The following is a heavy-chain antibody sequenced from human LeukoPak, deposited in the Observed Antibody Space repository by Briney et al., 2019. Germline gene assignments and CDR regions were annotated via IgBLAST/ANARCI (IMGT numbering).Heavy chain of an antibody. V-gene: IGHV4-59*12. Sequence: SETLSLTCTVSGGSISNSYWSWIRQPPGKGLEWIGYIYYSGSTNYNPSLKSRVTISVDTSKNQFSLKLTSVTAADTAVYYCARGGSYSWFDPWGQGTLVTVSS. D-gene: IGHD1-26*01. J-gene: IGHJ5*02. CDR3: ARGGSYSWFDP. CDR1: GGSISNSY. CDR2: IYYSGST.